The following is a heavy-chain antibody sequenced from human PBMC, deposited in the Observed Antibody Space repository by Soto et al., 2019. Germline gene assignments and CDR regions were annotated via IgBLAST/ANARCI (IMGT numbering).Heavy chain of an antibody. Sequence: QVQLVQSGAEVQKPGSSVKVSCKASGGTFSSYAISWVRQAPGQGLEWMGGIIPIFGTANYAQKFQGGVTITADESTSTAYMELSSLRSEDTAVYYCATLSYYYDSSGYYYRGWFDPWGQGTLVTVSS. CDR1: GGTFSSYA. CDR2: IIPIFGTA. CDR3: ATLSYYYDSSGYYYRGWFDP. V-gene: IGHV1-69*01. D-gene: IGHD3-22*01. J-gene: IGHJ5*02.